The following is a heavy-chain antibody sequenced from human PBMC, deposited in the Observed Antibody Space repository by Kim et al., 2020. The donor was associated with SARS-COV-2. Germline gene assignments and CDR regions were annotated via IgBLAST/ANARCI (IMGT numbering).Heavy chain of an antibody. V-gene: IGHV4-59*13. CDR2: IYYSGST. J-gene: IGHJ3*02. Sequence: SETLSLTCTVSGGSISSYYWSWIRQPPGKGLEWIGYIYYSGSTNYNPSLRSRVTISVDTSKNQFSLTLSSVTAADTAVYYCARAHKKTIFGVVGAFDIWGQGTMVTVSS. D-gene: IGHD3-3*01. CDR1: GGSISSYY. CDR3: ARAHKKTIFGVVGAFDI.